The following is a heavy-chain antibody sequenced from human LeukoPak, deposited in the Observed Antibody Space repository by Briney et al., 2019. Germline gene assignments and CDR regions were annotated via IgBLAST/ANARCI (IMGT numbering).Heavy chain of an antibody. J-gene: IGHJ4*02. V-gene: IGHV1-69*05. CDR3: AKGELELPDY. CDR2: IIPIFGTA. D-gene: IGHD1-7*01. CDR1: GGTFSSYA. Sequence: ASVKVSCKASGGTFSSYAISWVRQAPGQGLEWMGGIIPIFGTANYAQKFQGRVTMTRDTSTSTVYMELSSLRSEDTAVYYCAKGELELPDYWGQGTLVTVSS.